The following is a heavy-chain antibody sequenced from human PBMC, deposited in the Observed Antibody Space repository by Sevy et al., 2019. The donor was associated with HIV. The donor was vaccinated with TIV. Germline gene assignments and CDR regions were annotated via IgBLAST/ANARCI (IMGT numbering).Heavy chain of an antibody. J-gene: IGHJ4*02. D-gene: IGHD1-1*01. V-gene: IGHV3-11*01. CDR1: GFIFRDHY. CDR2: IGGST. Sequence: GGCLRLSCAASGFIFRDHYMSWFRQAPGKGLEWISYIGGSTKYTDSVKGRFTISRDNADRSLYLHMNSLRPEDTAVYYCARVSPPLAGTTDGLYFDSWGQGTLVTVSS. CDR3: ARVSPPLAGTTDGLYFDS.